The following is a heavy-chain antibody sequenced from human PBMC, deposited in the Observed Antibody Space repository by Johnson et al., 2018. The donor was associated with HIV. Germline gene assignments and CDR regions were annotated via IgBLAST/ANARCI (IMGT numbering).Heavy chain of an antibody. CDR2: IRYDGSYK. CDR3: ASHVGSSVGSAFDI. CDR1: GFTFSSFG. D-gene: IGHD6-6*01. Sequence: QVQLVESGGGSVQPGGSLRLSCAAYGFTFSSFGMHWVRQAPGKGLEWVAFIRYDGSYKYYADSVTGRFSISRDNSKNTLYLQMNSLRAEDTAVYYCASHVGSSVGSAFDIWGQGTMVTVSS. V-gene: IGHV3-30*02. J-gene: IGHJ3*02.